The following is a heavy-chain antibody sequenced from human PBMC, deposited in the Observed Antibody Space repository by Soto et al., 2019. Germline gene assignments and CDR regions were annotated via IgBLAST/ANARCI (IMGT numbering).Heavy chain of an antibody. CDR1: GDSISSLNYY. CDR3: ARGYTSYYVGNWFDP. D-gene: IGHD3-9*01. V-gene: IGHV4-31*03. J-gene: IGHJ5*02. Sequence: QVQLQESGPGLVKPSQTLSLTCTVSGDSISSLNYYWSWIRQHPEKGLERIGYIYYSGSTHYNPSLKSRVTISGDTSKNQFSLELSSVTAADTAMYYCARGYTSYYVGNWFDPWGQGTLVTVSS. CDR2: IYYSGST.